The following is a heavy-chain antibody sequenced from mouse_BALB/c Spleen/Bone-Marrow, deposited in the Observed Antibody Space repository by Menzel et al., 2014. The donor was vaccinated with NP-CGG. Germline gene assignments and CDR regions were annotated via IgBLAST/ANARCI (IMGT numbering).Heavy chain of an antibody. V-gene: IGHV6-6*02. Sequence: EVQLQESGGGLVQPGGSMKLSCVASGFTFSNYWMNWVRQSPEKGLEWVAEIRLKSNNYATHYAEPVKGRFTISRDDSKSSVYLQMNNLRAEDTGIYYCTVPFGPGFDYWGQGTTLTVSS. CDR2: IRLKSNNYAT. CDR1: GFTFSNYW. J-gene: IGHJ2*01. CDR3: TVPFGPGFDY.